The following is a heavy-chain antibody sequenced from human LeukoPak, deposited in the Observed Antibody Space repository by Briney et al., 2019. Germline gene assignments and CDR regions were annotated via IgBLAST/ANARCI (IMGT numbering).Heavy chain of an antibody. CDR2: IIPIFGIA. D-gene: IGHD3-22*01. J-gene: IGHJ4*02. CDR1: GGTFSSYA. CDR3: AGDTRITMMVGFDY. Sequence: SVKVSCKASGGTFSSYAISWVRQAPGQGLEWMGRIIPIFGIANYAQKFQGRVTITADKSTSTAYMELSSLRSEDTAVYYCAGDTRITMMVGFDYWGQGTLVTVSS. V-gene: IGHV1-69*04.